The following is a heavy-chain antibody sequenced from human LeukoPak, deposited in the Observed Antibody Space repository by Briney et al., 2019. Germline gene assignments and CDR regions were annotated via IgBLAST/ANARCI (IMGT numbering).Heavy chain of an antibody. V-gene: IGHV4-59*08. J-gene: IGHJ4*02. CDR3: ATTMGGSYYYFDY. CDR1: GGSISSYY. D-gene: IGHD1-26*01. CDR2: IYYSGST. Sequence: PSETLSLTCTVSGGSISSYYWSWVRQSPGKGLEWIGYIYYSGSTNYNPSLKSRVTISVDTSKNQFSLKLSSVTAADTAVYYCATTMGGSYYYFDYWGQGTLVTVSS.